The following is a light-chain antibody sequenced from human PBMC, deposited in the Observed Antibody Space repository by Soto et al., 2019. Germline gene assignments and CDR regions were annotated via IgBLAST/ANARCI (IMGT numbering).Light chain of an antibody. CDR3: SSYTSSSTRV. CDR2: DVS. Sequence: QSVLTQPPSASGSPGQSVTISCTGTSSDVGNYNFVSWYQQHPGKAPKLMIYDVSNRPSGVPDRFSGSKSGNTASLTISGLQAEDEDDYSCSSYTSSSTRVFAIGTKSPS. CDR1: SSDVGNYNF. J-gene: IGLJ1*01. V-gene: IGLV2-18*02.